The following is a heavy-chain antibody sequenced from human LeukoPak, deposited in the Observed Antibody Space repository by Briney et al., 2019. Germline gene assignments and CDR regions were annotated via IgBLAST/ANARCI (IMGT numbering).Heavy chain of an antibody. CDR1: GFTFSSYV. Sequence: PGGSLRLSCSASGFTFSSYVMHWVRQAPGKGLEYVSAISSNGGSTYYADFVKGRFTISRDNSKNTLYLQMNSLRVEDTAVYYCVKGHGGGTYSGYDLSRSYYGMDVWGQGTTVTVSS. CDR3: VKGHGGGTYSGYDLSRSYYGMDV. J-gene: IGHJ6*02. CDR2: ISSNGGST. D-gene: IGHD5-12*01. V-gene: IGHV3-64D*06.